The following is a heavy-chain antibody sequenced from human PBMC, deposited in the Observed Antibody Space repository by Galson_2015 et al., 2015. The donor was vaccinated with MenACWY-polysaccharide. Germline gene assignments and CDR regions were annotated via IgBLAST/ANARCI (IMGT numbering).Heavy chain of an antibody. D-gene: IGHD1-26*01. J-gene: IGHJ4*02. CDR2: IRYDGSNK. CDR3: AKGRYGGEWATTKWSFDY. Sequence: SLRLSCAASGFTFSSYGMHWVRQAPGKELEWVAFIRYDGSNKYYADSVKGRFTISRDNSKNTLYLQMNSLRAEDTAVYYCAKGRYGGEWATTKWSFDYWRQGTLVTVSS. V-gene: IGHV3-30*02. CDR1: GFTFSSYG.